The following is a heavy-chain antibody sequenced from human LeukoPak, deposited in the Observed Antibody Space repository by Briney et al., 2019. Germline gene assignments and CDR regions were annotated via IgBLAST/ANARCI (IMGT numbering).Heavy chain of an antibody. CDR3: ARDFSASYEITFGGAIVFDY. J-gene: IGHJ4*02. CDR2: ISAYNGNT. CDR1: GYTFTSYG. Sequence: ASVKVSCKASGYTFTSYGISWVRQAPGQGLEWMGWISAYNGNTNYAQKLQGRVTMTTDTSTSTAYMELRSLRSDDTAVYYCARDFSASYEITFGGAIVFDYWGQGTLVTVSS. V-gene: IGHV1-18*01. D-gene: IGHD3-16*02.